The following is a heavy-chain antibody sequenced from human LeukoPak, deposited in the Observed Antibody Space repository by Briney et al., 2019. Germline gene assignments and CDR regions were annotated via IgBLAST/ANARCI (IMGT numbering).Heavy chain of an antibody. CDR2: MWYDGNSE. CDR1: GFAFSSYG. V-gene: IGHV3-33*01. CDR3: ARALVHELGYFDY. Sequence: GRSLRLSCAASGFAFSSYGMHWVRQAPGRGLEWVAVMWYDGNSEHYADSVKGRFTISRDNSKNTLYMQMNSLRAEDTAVYYCARALVHELGYFDYWGQGALVTVSS. D-gene: IGHD2-2*01. J-gene: IGHJ4*02.